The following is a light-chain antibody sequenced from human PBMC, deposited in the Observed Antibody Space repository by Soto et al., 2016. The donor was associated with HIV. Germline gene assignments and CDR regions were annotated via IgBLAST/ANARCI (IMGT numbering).Light chain of an antibody. J-gene: IGLJ2*01. CDR1: NVGSKS. CDR2: DDS. Sequence: SYELTQPPSLSVAPRKTARITCGGNNVGSKSVQWYQQKPGQAPILALYDDSDRPSGIPERFSGSNSGNTATLSISRVEAGDEADYYCQVWDAGTDLVVFGGGTKLTV. V-gene: IGLV3-21*03. CDR3: QVWDAGTDLVV.